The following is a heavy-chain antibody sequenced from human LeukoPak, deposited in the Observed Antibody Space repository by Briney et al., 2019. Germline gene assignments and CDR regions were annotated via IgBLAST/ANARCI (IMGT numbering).Heavy chain of an antibody. D-gene: IGHD3-3*01. CDR2: IKQDGSEK. CDR3: ARRGYCEFWSGYFQRLEGWFDP. V-gene: IGHV3-7*01. J-gene: IGHJ5*02. Sequence: GGSLRLSCVASGFRFSTYWMTWVRQAPGKGREWVANIKQDGSEKYYVDSVKGRFTVSRDNAKNSLYLKMNCVRAEDTAVYYCARRGYCEFWSGYFQRLEGWFDPWGQGTLVTVSP. CDR1: GFRFSTYW.